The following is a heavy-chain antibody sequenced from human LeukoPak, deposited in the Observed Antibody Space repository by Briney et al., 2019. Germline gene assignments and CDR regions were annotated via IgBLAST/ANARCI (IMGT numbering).Heavy chain of an antibody. Sequence: KPSETLSLTCSVSGYSISSGYYWGWIRQPPGKGLEWLTFIYGNDDKRYSPSLESRLTITKDTSKNQVVLTMTDMDYVDTATYYCVHRTSVTSVDHWGQGTLVTVSS. CDR2: IYGNDDK. J-gene: IGHJ4*02. CDR1: GYSISSGYYW. D-gene: IGHD4-17*01. V-gene: IGHV2-5*01. CDR3: VHRTSVTSVDH.